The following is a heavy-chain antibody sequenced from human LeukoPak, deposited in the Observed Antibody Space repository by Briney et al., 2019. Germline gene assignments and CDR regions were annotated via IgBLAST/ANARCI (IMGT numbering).Heavy chain of an antibody. D-gene: IGHD1-14*01. CDR1: GGTFSSYA. CDR3: ARAPEPSTSTPDY. V-gene: IGHV1-69*06. Sequence: GASVKVSCKASGGTFSSYAISWVRQAPGQGLEWMGGIIPIFGTANYAQKFQGRVTITADKSTSTAYMELSSLRSEDTAVYYCARAPEPSTSTPDYWGQGTLVTVSS. J-gene: IGHJ4*02. CDR2: IIPIFGTA.